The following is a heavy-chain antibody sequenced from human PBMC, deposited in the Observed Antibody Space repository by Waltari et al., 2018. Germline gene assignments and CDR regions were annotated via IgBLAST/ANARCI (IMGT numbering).Heavy chain of an antibody. J-gene: IGHJ2*01. Sequence: QLQLQESGPGLVKPSEPLSLTCTVSGGSLSSSSYYWGGIRPPPGRGLEWIGIIYYSGITYYNPSLKSRVTISVDTSKNQFSLKLSSVTAADTAVYYCARQLAGLVTAPGYWYFDLWGRGTLVTVSS. CDR3: ARQLAGLVTAPGYWYFDL. V-gene: IGHV4-39*01. CDR1: GGSLSSSSYY. CDR2: IYYSGIT. D-gene: IGHD2-21*02.